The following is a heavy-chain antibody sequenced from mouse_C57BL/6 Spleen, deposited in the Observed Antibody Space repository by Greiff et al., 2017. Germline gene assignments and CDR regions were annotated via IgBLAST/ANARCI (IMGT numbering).Heavy chain of an antibody. V-gene: IGHV5-17*01. CDR2: ISSGSSTI. D-gene: IGHD2-4*01. J-gene: IGHJ3*01. CDR1: GFTFSDYG. CDR3: ARTYDYDGTWFAY. Sequence: EVKLVESGGGLVKPGGSLKLSCAASGFTFSDYGMHWVRQAPEKGLAWVAYISSGSSTIYYADPVKGRFTISRDNAKNTLFLQMTSLRSEDTAMYYCARTYDYDGTWFAYWGQGTLVTVSA.